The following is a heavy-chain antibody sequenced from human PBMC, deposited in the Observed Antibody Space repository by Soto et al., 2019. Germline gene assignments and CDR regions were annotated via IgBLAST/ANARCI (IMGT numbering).Heavy chain of an antibody. Sequence: PGGSLRLSCAASGFRFSTYGMIWVRQAPGKGLEWVSAITGNGGSTFHGESVKGRFTISRDNSRNTLYLQMNSLRAEDTAVYYCAKDQFSSGWYNDYYYGLNVWGQGTTVTVSS. V-gene: IGHV3-23*01. CDR1: GFRFSTYG. CDR2: ITGNGGST. CDR3: AKDQFSSGWYNDYYYGLNV. D-gene: IGHD6-19*01. J-gene: IGHJ6*02.